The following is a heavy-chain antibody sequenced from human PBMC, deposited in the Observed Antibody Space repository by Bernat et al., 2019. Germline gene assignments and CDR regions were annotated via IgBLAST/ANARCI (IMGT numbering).Heavy chain of an antibody. CDR3: VRASPLLFGVVKNNYYYGMDV. D-gene: IGHD3-3*01. CDR2: INHGGST. CDR1: GGSFSGYY. V-gene: IGHV4-34*01. Sequence: QVQLQQWGAGLLKPSETLSLTCAVYGGSFSGYYWSWIRQPPGKGLEWIGEINHGGSTNHNPSLKSRVTISVDTSKNQISLKLSSVTAADTAVYYCVRASPLLFGVVKNNYYYGMDVWGQGTTVTVSS. J-gene: IGHJ6*02.